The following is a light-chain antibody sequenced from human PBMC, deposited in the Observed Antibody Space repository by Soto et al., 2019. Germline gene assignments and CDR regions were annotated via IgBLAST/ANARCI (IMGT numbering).Light chain of an antibody. CDR3: CSYAGSSTSYVV. J-gene: IGLJ2*01. CDR2: EGS. V-gene: IGLV2-23*01. Sequence: QSALTQPASVSGSPGQSITISCTGTSSDVGSYNLVSWYQQHPGKAPKLMIYEGSKRPSGVSNRFSGSKSSNTASLTISGLQAEDEADYYCCSYAGSSTSYVVFGGGTKLTVL. CDR1: SSDVGSYNL.